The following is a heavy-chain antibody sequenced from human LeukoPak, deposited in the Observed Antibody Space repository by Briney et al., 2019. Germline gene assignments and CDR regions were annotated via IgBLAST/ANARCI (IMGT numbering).Heavy chain of an antibody. CDR1: GFDFSNYN. J-gene: IGHJ6*02. D-gene: IGHD2-15*01. CDR2: ISGGSTYI. Sequence: PGGSLRLSCAATGFDFSNYNMNWVRQAPGRGLEWVSSISGGSTYIYYADSVKGRFTISRDNAKNSLSLQMNTLRAEDTAVYYCASDLRYCSDGRCYSAYYYAMDVWGQGTTVTVSS. V-gene: IGHV3-21*01. CDR3: ASDLRYCSDGRCYSAYYYAMDV.